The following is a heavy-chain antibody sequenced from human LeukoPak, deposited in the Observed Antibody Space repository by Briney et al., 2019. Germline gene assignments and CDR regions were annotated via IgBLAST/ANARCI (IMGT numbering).Heavy chain of an antibody. CDR1: YY. V-gene: IGHV4-39*02. CDR2: VYYGRSP. Sequence: YYMSWIRQPPGKGPEWIGSVYYGRSPYFNPSLESRATISVDTSKNHFSLKMSSVTAADTAVYYCARSSGTGTFSYWGQGTLVTVSS. D-gene: IGHD6-25*01. CDR3: ARSSGTGTFSY. J-gene: IGHJ4*02.